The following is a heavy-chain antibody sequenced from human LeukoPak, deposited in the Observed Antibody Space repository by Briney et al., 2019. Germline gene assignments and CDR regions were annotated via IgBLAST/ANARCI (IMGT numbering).Heavy chain of an antibody. CDR3: ARDSDYYDSSGYSNGAFGI. D-gene: IGHD3-22*01. Sequence: KPSETLSLTCTVSGGSISSGGYYWSWIRQPPGKGLEWIGYIYHSGSTYYNPSLKSRVTISVDRSKNQFSLKLSSVTAADTAVYYCARDSDYYDSSGYSNGAFGIWGQGTMVTVSS. J-gene: IGHJ3*02. CDR1: GGSISSGGYY. V-gene: IGHV4-30-2*01. CDR2: IYHSGST.